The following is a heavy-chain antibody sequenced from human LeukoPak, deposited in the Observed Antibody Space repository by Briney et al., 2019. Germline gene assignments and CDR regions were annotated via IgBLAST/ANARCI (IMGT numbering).Heavy chain of an antibody. J-gene: IGHJ5*02. CDR1: GFTFSSYA. CDR3: ARDQFKMDCGSTSCPPSA. Sequence: GRSLRLSCAASGFTFSSYAMHWVRQAPGKGLEWVAVISYDGSNKYYADSVKGRFTISRDNSKNTLYLQMNSLRDEDTAVYYCARDQFKMDCGSTSCPPSAWGQGTLVTVSS. D-gene: IGHD2-2*01. V-gene: IGHV3-30*04. CDR2: ISYDGSNK.